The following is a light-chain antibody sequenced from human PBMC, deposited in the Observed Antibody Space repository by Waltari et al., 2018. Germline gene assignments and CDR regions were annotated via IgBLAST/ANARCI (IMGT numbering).Light chain of an antibody. V-gene: IGKV1-39*01. CDR2: SAS. CDR1: QGVSTH. J-gene: IGKJ1*01. CDR3: QETYTPPWT. Sequence: DIQMTQSPLSLSASVGDRVTVTCRASQGVSTHLNWYQHQPGKAPELLVYSASFLETGVPSRFSAGGSGTDFNFTITAVQPEDFATYYCQETYTPPWTFGPGTRLEIK.